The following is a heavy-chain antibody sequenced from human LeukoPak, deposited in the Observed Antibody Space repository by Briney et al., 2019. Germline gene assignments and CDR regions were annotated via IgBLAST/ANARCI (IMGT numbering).Heavy chain of an antibody. V-gene: IGHV4-39*07. CDR1: GGSISSGDYY. Sequence: SETLSLTCTVSGGSISSGDYYWSWIRQPPGKGLEWIGYIYYSGSTYYNPSLKSRVTMSVDTSKNQFSLKLSSVTAVDTAVYYCAKKIAAAAWFDPWGQGTLVTVSS. D-gene: IGHD6-13*01. CDR3: AKKIAAAAWFDP. J-gene: IGHJ5*02. CDR2: IYYSGST.